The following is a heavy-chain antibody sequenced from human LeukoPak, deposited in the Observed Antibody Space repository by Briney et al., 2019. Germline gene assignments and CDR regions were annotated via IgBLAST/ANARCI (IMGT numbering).Heavy chain of an antibody. CDR2: IYYSGST. D-gene: IGHD5-12*01. Sequence: SETLSLTCTVSGGSISSYYWSWLRQPPGKGLEWIGYIYYSGSTNYNPSLKSRVTISVDTSKNHFSLKLSSVTAADTAVYYCARVRGYSGYIDFDYWGQGTLVTVSS. V-gene: IGHV4-59*01. CDR1: GGSISSYY. J-gene: IGHJ4*02. CDR3: ARVRGYSGYIDFDY.